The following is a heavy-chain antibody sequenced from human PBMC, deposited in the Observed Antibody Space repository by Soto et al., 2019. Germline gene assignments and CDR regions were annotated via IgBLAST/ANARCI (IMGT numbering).Heavy chain of an antibody. CDR2: IYYSGST. CDR3: ARDSSYCSGGSCYFNWFDP. V-gene: IGHV4-31*03. D-gene: IGHD2-15*01. Sequence: PSETLSLTCTVSGGSISSDGYYWRWIRQHPGKGLEWIGYIYYSGSTYYNPSLKSRVTISVDTSKNQFSLKLSSVTAADTAVYYCARDSSYCSGGSCYFNWFDPWGQGTLVTVSS. J-gene: IGHJ5*02. CDR1: GGSISSDGYY.